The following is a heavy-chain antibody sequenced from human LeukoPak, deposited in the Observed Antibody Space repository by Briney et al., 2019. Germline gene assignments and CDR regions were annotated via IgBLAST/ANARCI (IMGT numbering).Heavy chain of an antibody. CDR3: ARGLYGSGSYSTFGY. CDR2: ISSSGSTI. CDR1: GFTFSSYE. V-gene: IGHV3-48*03. Sequence: GGSLRLSCAASGFTFSSYEMNWVRQAPGKGLEWVSYISSSGSTIYYADSVKGRFTISRDNAKSSLYLQMNSLRAEDTAVYYCARGLYGSGSYSTFGYWGQGTLVTVSS. J-gene: IGHJ4*02. D-gene: IGHD3-10*01.